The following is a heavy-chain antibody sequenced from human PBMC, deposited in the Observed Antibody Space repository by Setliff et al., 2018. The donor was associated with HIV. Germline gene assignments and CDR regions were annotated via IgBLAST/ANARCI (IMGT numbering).Heavy chain of an antibody. Sequence: ASVKVSCKASGYTVIDYHMHWVRQAPGQGLEWMGWINPNSGGTNYAQKFQGRVTMTSDTSTTKVYMELTRLRSDDTAVYYCARDLFGSWYTGSSGLAHWGQGTLVTVSS. CDR3: ARDLFGSWYTGSSGLAH. D-gene: IGHD2-2*02. V-gene: IGHV1-2*02. CDR1: GYTVIDYH. J-gene: IGHJ4*02. CDR2: INPNSGGT.